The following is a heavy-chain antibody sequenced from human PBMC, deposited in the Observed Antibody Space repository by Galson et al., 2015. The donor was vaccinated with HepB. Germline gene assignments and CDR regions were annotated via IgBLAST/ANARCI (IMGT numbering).Heavy chain of an antibody. J-gene: IGHJ3*02. CDR3: ATPRRDGTTGTDAFDI. CDR2: FDPEDGET. V-gene: IGHV1-24*01. Sequence: SVKVPCKVSGYTLTELSMHWVRQAPGKGLEWMGGFDPEDGETIYAQKFQGRVTMTEDTSTDTAYMELSSLRSEDTAVYYCATPRRDGTTGTDAFDIWGQGTMVTVSS. D-gene: IGHD1-1*01. CDR1: GYTLTELS.